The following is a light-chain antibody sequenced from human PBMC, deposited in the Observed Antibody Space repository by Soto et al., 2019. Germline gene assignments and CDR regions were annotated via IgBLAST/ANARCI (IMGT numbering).Light chain of an antibody. J-gene: IGLJ2*01. Sequence: QSVLTQPASVSGSPGQSITISCTGTSSDVGGYNYVSWYQQHPGKAPKLMIYDVSDRPSGVSNRFSGSKSGNTASLTISGLQAEDEADYYCSSYTSSNTSVVFGGGTKLTVL. CDR1: SSDVGGYNY. CDR2: DVS. V-gene: IGLV2-14*01. CDR3: SSYTSSNTSVV.